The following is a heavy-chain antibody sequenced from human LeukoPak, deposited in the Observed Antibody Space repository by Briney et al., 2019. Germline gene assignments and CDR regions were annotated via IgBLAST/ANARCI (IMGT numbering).Heavy chain of an antibody. CDR3: ARAGVWPIAKFDY. Sequence: NTSETLSLTCTVSGGPISSYYWSWIRQPPGKGLEWIGYIYYSGSTNYNPSLKSRVAISVDTSKNQFSLKLSSVTAADTAVYYCARAGVWPIAKFDYWGQGTLVTVSS. CDR1: GGPISSYY. D-gene: IGHD1-26*01. V-gene: IGHV4-59*01. CDR2: IYYSGST. J-gene: IGHJ4*02.